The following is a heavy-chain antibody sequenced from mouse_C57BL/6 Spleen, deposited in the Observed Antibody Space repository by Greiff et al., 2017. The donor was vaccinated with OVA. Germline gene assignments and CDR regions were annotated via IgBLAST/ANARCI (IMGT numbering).Heavy chain of an antibody. Sequence: QVQLQQPGAELVKPGASVKLSCKASGYTFTSYWMQWVKQRPGQGLEWIGEIDPSDSYTNYNQKFKGKATLTVDTSSSTAYMQRSSLTSEDSAVYYCARSVTTVVASPYAMDYWGQGTSVTVSS. D-gene: IGHD1-1*01. V-gene: IGHV1-50*01. CDR3: ARSVTTVVASPYAMDY. J-gene: IGHJ4*01. CDR1: GYTFTSYW. CDR2: IDPSDSYT.